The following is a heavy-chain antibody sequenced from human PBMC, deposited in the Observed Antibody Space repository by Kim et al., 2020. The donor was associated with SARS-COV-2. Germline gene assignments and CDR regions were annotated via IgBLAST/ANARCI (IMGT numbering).Heavy chain of an antibody. CDR1: GFTFSSYA. J-gene: IGHJ4*02. CDR2: ITYDGSNK. V-gene: IGHV3-30*04. D-gene: IGHD3-9*01. CDR3: ARGTYYDLLNGYFGY. Sequence: GGSLRLSCAASGFTFSSYAMHWVRQAPGKGLEWVADITYDGSNKYYADSVKGRFTISRDNSKNTLYLQMNSLRAEDTAVYYCARGTYYDLLNGYFGYWGQGTLLTLSS.